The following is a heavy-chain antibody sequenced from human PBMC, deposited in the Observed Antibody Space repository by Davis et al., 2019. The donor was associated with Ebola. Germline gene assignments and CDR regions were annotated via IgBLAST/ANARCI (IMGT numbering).Heavy chain of an antibody. D-gene: IGHD2-8*02. V-gene: IGHV3-23*01. CDR3: AKGSCTGGVCSYYHYYGMDV. J-gene: IGHJ6*02. CDR1: GFTFSDNY. Sequence: GESLKISCAASGFTFSDNYMSWIRQAPGKGLEYVSGISTDGGSTYYADSVKGRFTISRDNSKNTLYLQMNSLRAEDTAVYYCAKGSCTGGVCSYYHYYGMDVWGQGTTVTVSS. CDR2: ISTDGGST.